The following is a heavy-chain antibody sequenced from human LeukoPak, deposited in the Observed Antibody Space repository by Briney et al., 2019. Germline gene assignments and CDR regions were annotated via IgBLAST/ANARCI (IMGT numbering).Heavy chain of an antibody. V-gene: IGHV3-48*03. CDR1: GFTFSSYE. CDR3: ARGEVGTTDYFDY. Sequence: GGSLRLSCAASGFTFSSYEMNWVRQAPGKGLEWVSYISSSGSTIYYADSVKGRFTISRDNAKNLLYLQTNSLRAEDTAVYYCARGEVGTTDYFDYWGQGTLVTVSS. J-gene: IGHJ4*02. CDR2: ISSSGSTI. D-gene: IGHD1-26*01.